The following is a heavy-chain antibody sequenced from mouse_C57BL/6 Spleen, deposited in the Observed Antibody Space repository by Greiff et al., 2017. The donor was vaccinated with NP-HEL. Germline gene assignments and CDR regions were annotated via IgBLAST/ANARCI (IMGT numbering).Heavy chain of an antibody. CDR3: ARSELVWYFDV. Sequence: VQLQQPGAELVMPGASVKLSCKASGYTFTSYWMHWVKQRPGQGLEWIGEIDPSDSYTNYNQKFKGKSTLTVDKSSSTAYMQLSSLTSEDSAVYYCARSELVWYFDVWGTGTTVTVSS. CDR2: IDPSDSYT. V-gene: IGHV1-69*01. D-gene: IGHD4-1*01. J-gene: IGHJ1*03. CDR1: GYTFTSYW.